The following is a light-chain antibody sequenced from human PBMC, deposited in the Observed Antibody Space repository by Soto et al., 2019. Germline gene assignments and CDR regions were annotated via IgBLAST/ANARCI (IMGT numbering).Light chain of an antibody. CDR3: QQYNSYWT. CDR2: DAS. V-gene: IGKV1-5*01. J-gene: IGKJ1*01. Sequence: DIQMTQYPSTLSASVGERVTISCRASQSVNNWLAWNQRKPGKAPKLLIHDASTLESGIPSRFSGSGSGTEFTLTISSLQPDDFATYYCQQYNSYWTFGQGTKVDIK. CDR1: QSVNNW.